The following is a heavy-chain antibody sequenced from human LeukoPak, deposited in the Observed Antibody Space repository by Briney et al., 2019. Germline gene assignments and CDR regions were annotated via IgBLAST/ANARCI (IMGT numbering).Heavy chain of an antibody. J-gene: IGHJ6*03. CDR2: IHTSGST. D-gene: IGHD3-22*01. V-gene: IGHV4-4*07. CDR3: TRGSIAYYYMDV. Sequence: SETLSLTCTVSGVSITSYYWSWIRQPAGKGLEWIGRIHTSGSTNYNPSLKSRVTMSVDTSKNQFSLKLSSVTAADTAVYSCTRGSIAYYYMDVWGKGTTVTISS. CDR1: GVSITSYY.